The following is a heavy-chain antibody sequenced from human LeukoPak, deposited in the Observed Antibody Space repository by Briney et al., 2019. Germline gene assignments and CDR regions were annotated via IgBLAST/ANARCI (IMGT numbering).Heavy chain of an antibody. CDR1: GFTFSSYW. CDR2: INSDGSST. D-gene: IGHD5-18*01. J-gene: IGHJ4*02. CDR3: ARVPGTAMVIFNYFDY. Sequence: GGSLRLSCAASGFTFSSYWMHWVRQAPGKGLVWVSRINSDGSSTSYADSVKGRFTISRDNAKNTLYLQMNSLRAEDTAVYYCARVPGTAMVIFNYFDYWGQGTLVTVSS. V-gene: IGHV3-74*01.